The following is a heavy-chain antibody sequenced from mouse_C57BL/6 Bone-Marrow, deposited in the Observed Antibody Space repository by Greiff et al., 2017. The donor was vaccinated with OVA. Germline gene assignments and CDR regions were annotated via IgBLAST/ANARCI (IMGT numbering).Heavy chain of an antibody. CDR3: ARHDYYGSSYFFAY. V-gene: IGHV5-12*01. Sequence: EVMLVESGGGLVQPGGSLKLSCAASGFTFSDYYMYWVRQTPEKRLEWVAYISNGGGSTYYPDTVKGRCTISRDNAKNTLYLHMSRLKSEDTAMYYCARHDYYGSSYFFAYWGQGTLVTVSA. J-gene: IGHJ3*01. D-gene: IGHD1-1*01. CDR2: ISNGGGST. CDR1: GFTFSDYY.